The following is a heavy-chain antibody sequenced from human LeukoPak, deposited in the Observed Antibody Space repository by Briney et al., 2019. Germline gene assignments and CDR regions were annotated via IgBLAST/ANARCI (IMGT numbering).Heavy chain of an antibody. J-gene: IGHJ6*03. V-gene: IGHV3-48*03. D-gene: IGHD2-15*01. CDR2: ISSSGSTI. Sequence: PGGSLRLSCAASGFTFSSYEMNWVRQAPGKGLEWVSYISSSGSTIYYADSVKGRFTISRDNAKNSLYLQMNSLRAEDTAVYYCASNGGSPYYYYYMDVWGKGTTVTISS. CDR3: ASNGGSPYYYYYMDV. CDR1: GFTFSSYE.